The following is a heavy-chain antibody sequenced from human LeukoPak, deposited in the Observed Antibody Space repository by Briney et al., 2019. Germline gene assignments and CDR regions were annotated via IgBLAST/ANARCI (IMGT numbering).Heavy chain of an antibody. J-gene: IGHJ6*03. CDR3: AKDLVRENYYYYYMDV. D-gene: IGHD4-23*01. CDR2: IRYDGSNK. CDR1: GFTFSSYG. V-gene: IGHV3-30*02. Sequence: GGSLRLSCAASGFTFSSYGMHWVRQAPGKGLEWVGFIRYDGSNKYYADSVRGRFTISRDNSKNTLYLQMNSLRAEDTAVYYCAKDLVRENYYYYYMDVWGKGTTVTVSS.